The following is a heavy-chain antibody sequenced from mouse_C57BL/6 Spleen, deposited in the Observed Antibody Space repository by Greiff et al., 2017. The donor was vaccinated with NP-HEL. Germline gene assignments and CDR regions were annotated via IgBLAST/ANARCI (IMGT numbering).Heavy chain of an antibody. CDR2: INPYNGGP. D-gene: IGHD2-5*01. J-gene: IGHJ4*01. Sequence: VQLQQSGPVLVKPGASVKMSCKASGYTFTDYYMNWVKQSHGKSLEWIGVINPYNGGPSYNQKFKGKATLTVAKSSSTAYMELNSLTSEDSAVYYCARSGYSNYYAMDYWGQGTSVTVSS. CDR1: GYTFTDYY. CDR3: ARSGYSNYYAMDY. V-gene: IGHV1-19*01.